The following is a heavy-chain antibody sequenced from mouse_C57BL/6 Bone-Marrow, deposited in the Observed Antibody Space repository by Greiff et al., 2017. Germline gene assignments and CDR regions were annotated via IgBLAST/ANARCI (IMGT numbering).Heavy chain of an antibody. Sequence: VQLQQSGAELVRPGASVKLSCKASGYTFTDYYINWVKQRPGQGLEWIARIYPGSGNTYYNEKFKGKATLTAEKSSSTAYMQLSSLTSEDSAVYFCARISFINYAMDYWGQGTSVTVSS. V-gene: IGHV1-76*01. CDR2: IYPGSGNT. D-gene: IGHD1-2*01. J-gene: IGHJ4*01. CDR3: ARISFINYAMDY. CDR1: GYTFTDYY.